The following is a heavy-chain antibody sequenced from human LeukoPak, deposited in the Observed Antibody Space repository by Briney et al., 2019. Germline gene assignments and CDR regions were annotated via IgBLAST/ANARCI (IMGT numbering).Heavy chain of an antibody. CDR1: GYTFTGYF. V-gene: IGHV1-2*02. CDR2: INPNSGGT. Sequence: WASVKVSCKASGYTFTGYFMHWVRQAPGQGLEWMGWINPNSGGTNYAQKFQGRVTMTRDTSISTAYMELSRLRSDDTAIYYCARGGIPVYYYYMDVWDKGTTVTISS. J-gene: IGHJ6*03. CDR3: ARGGIPVYYYYMDV. D-gene: IGHD5-12*01.